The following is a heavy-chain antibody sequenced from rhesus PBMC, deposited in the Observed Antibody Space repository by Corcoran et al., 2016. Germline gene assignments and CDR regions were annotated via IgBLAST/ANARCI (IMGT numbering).Heavy chain of an antibody. J-gene: IGHJ3*01. CDR1: GGSIRGYY. Sequence: QVQLQESGPGPVKPSETLSLTCAVSGGSIRGYYCNWIRQPPGKGLEWIGYLGGSSGNTLYNPSLKSRVTISTDTSKNQFSLKLTSVTAADTAVYYCGRLGGGNYKWGAFDFWGQGLRVTVSS. V-gene: IGHV4-165*02. CDR3: GRLGGGNYKWGAFDF. D-gene: IGHD1-44*01. CDR2: LGGSSGNT.